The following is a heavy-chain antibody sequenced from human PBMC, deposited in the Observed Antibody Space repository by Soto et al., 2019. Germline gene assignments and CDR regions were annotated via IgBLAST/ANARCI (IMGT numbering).Heavy chain of an antibody. V-gene: IGHV4-4*07. CDR3: ASGRLVSRYYGLDV. J-gene: IGHJ6*02. CDR2: IFTSGNT. D-gene: IGHD6-6*01. Sequence: LSLTFTVSGGSMNDYYWSWIRQPAGKGLEWIGRIFTSGNTNYNPSLRSRPTMSVDTSTNQVSLRLTSVTAADTAVYYCASGRLVSRYYGLDVWGQGTTVTVSS. CDR1: GGSMNDYY.